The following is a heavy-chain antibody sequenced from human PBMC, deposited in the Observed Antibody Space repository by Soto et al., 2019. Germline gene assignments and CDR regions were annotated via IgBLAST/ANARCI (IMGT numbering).Heavy chain of an antibody. Sequence: EVQLVESGGGLVQPGGSLRLSCAASGFTVSSNYMSWVRQAPGKGLEWVSVIYSGGSTYYADSVKGRFTISRHNSKNTLYLQMNSLRAEDTAVYYCARGGPYYDILTGYYDPEYWGQGTLVTVSS. J-gene: IGHJ4*02. CDR1: GFTVSSNY. CDR3: ARGGPYYDILTGYYDPEY. D-gene: IGHD3-9*01. V-gene: IGHV3-53*04. CDR2: IYSGGST.